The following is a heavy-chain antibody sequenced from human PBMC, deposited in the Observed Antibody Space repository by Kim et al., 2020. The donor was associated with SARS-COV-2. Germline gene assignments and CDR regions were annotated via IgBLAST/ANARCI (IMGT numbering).Heavy chain of an antibody. D-gene: IGHD6-19*01. Sequence: SETLSLTCAVYGGSFSGYYWSWIRQPPGKGLEWIGEINHSGSTNYNPSLKSRVIISVDTSKNHFSLKLSSVTAADTAVYYCARGDTNWCSGWYSGKCRAFDIWGQGTMVTVSS. V-gene: IGHV4-34*01. CDR1: GGSFSGYY. CDR3: ARGDTNWCSGWYSGKCRAFDI. J-gene: IGHJ3*02. CDR2: INHSGST.